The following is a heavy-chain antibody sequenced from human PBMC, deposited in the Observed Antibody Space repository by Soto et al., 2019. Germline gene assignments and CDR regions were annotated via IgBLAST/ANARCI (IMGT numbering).Heavy chain of an antibody. V-gene: IGHV4-31*03. CDR1: GGSISSGGYY. D-gene: IGHD3-22*01. J-gene: IGHJ5*02. CDR3: ARAGVANNVTVGLTCFDP. CDR2: IYYSGRT. Sequence: SETLSLTCNVSGGSISSGGYYWSWIRQHPGKGLEWIGYIYYSGRTYYNPSLKSRVTISVDTSKNQFSLKLSSVTAADTAVYYCARAGVANNVTVGLTCFDPWGQGTLVTVSS.